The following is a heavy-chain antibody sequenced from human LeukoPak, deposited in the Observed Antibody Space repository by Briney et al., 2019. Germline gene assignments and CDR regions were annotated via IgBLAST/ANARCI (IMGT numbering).Heavy chain of an antibody. Sequence: SETLSLTCAVYGGSFSGYYWSWIRQPPGKGLEWIGEINHSGSTNYNPSLRSRVTISVDTSKNQFSLKLSSVTAADTAVYYCARSGFWSGYYSLDYWGQGTLVTVSS. J-gene: IGHJ4*02. CDR1: GGSFSGYY. D-gene: IGHD3-3*01. CDR2: INHSGST. V-gene: IGHV4-34*01. CDR3: ARSGFWSGYYSLDY.